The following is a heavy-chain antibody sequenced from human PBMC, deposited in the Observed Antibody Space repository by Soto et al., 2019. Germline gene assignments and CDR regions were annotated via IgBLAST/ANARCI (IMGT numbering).Heavy chain of an antibody. CDR1: GFTLSCCG. CDR2: ITYDGSEK. V-gene: IGHV3-30*18. CDR3: AKESSSGYYRTADF. D-gene: IGHD3-22*01. Sequence: QVQLVESGGGVVRPGRSLRLSCAVSGFTLSCCGMHWVRQAPGKGLEWVAVITYDGSEKHYADSGKGRFTISRDTSKNTVDLQMNSLRAEDTAVYYCAKESSSGYYRTADFWGQGILVTVSS. J-gene: IGHJ4*02.